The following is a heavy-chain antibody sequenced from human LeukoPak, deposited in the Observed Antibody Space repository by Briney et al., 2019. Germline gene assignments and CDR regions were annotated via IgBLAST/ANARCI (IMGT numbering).Heavy chain of an antibody. CDR2: INTDGSTT. V-gene: IGHV3-74*01. CDR3: ARPPGSWYFDY. D-gene: IGHD6-13*01. CDR1: GFTLSSYW. Sequence: GGSLRLSCAASGFTLSSYWIHWVRQAPGQGLVWVSRINTDGSTTTYADSVKGRFTISRDNAKNTVYLQMNSLRAEDTAVYYCARPPGSWYFDYWGQGTLVTVSS. J-gene: IGHJ4*02.